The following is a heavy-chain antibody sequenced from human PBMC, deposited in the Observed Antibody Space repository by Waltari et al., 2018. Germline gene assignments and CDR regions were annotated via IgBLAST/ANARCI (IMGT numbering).Heavy chain of an antibody. Sequence: EVQLVEYGGGLVKPGGSMRLSCAASGFTFSRHSMIWVRQAPEKGLEWVSSIIRSCSYIYYADSVKGRFTISRDNAKNSLYLQMNSLRAEDTAVYYCARVGFSSCNAYWGQGTLVTVPS. J-gene: IGHJ4*02. D-gene: IGHD6-19*01. CDR1: GFTFSRHS. V-gene: IGHV3-21*01. CDR3: ARVGFSSCNAY. CDR2: IIRSCSYI.